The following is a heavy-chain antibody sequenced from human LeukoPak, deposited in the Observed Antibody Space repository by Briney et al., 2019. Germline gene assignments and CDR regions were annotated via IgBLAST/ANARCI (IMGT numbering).Heavy chain of an antibody. D-gene: IGHD5-18*01. Sequence: SQTLSLTCTVSGGSISSGGYYWSWIRQPAGKGLEWIGRIYTSGSTNYNPSLKSRVTISVDTSKNQFSLKLSSVTAADTAVYYCARVIDSYERYGMDVWGQGTTVTVSS. CDR1: GGSISSGGYY. V-gene: IGHV4-61*02. J-gene: IGHJ6*02. CDR2: IYTSGST. CDR3: ARVIDSYERYGMDV.